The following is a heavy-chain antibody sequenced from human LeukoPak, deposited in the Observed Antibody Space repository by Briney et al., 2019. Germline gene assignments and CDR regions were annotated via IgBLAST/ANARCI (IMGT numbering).Heavy chain of an antibody. CDR1: GFTFSSYA. CDR3: AKDLLEVTYYFDS. V-gene: IGHV3-30*04. CDR2: ISFDGSHK. D-gene: IGHD3-3*01. Sequence: PGGSLRLSCAASGFTFSSYAMHWVRQAPGKGLEWVAIISFDGSHKYFADSVKGRFTISRDNSKNTLYLQVNSLRIEDTAVYYCAKDLLEVTYYFDSWGQGTLVTVSS. J-gene: IGHJ4*02.